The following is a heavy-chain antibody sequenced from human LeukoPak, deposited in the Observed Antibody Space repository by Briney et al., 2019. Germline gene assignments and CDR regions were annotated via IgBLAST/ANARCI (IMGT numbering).Heavy chain of an antibody. D-gene: IGHD2-2*01. J-gene: IGHJ4*02. CDR3: ARTYCSTNACPFDR. CDR2: IFYSGGS. CDR1: GGSISSYY. Sequence: SVTLSLTCTVSGGSISSYYWTWIRQPPGKGREWIGYIFYSGGSNYNPSLKSRVTISVDTSKNQFSLKLSSVTAADTAIYYCARTYCSTNACPFDRWGQGTLVTVSS. V-gene: IGHV4-59*08.